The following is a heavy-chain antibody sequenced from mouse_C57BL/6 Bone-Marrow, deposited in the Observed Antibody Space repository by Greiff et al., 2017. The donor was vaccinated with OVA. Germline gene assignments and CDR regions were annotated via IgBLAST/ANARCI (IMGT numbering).Heavy chain of an antibody. Sequence: QVQLQQPGAELVKPGASVKMSCKASGYTFTSYWMHWVKQRPGQGLEWIGMIHPNSGSTNYNEKFKSKATLTVDKSSSTAYMQLSSLTSEDSAVYYCARRGTMIRDWYFDVWGTGTTVTVSS. V-gene: IGHV1-64*01. CDR1: GYTFTSYW. CDR3: ARRGTMIRDWYFDV. CDR2: IHPNSGST. D-gene: IGHD2-4*01. J-gene: IGHJ1*03.